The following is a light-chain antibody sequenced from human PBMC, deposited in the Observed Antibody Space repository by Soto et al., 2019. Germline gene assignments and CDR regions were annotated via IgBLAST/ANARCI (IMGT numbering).Light chain of an antibody. J-gene: IGKJ2*01. CDR1: QSIGRF. V-gene: IGKV1-39*01. CDR3: QQGYNTPMEYT. CDR2: AIS. Sequence: DIQMTQSPSSLSASVGDRVTITCRASQSIGRFLNWYQQKPGKAPKLLIYAISNLQTGVPSRFSGSGSGTDFTFTISSLQPEDFATYYCQQGYNTPMEYTFGQGTKLEIK.